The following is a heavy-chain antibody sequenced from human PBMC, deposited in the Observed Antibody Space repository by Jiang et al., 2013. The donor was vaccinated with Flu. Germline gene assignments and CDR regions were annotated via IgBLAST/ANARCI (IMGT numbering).Heavy chain of an antibody. J-gene: IGHJ5*02. V-gene: IGHV4-39*01. Sequence: GPGLVKPSETLSLTCSVSGASINTSTYYWAWIRQPPGKGLEWIGSIFYTGSTYQNPSLESRITMSVDTSKNQFSLHLRFVTAADTALYYCARHVGAIEMATSHFHPWGQGSLVTVSS. CDR2: IFYTGST. CDR3: ARHVGAIEMATSHFHP. CDR1: GASINTSTYY. D-gene: IGHD5-24*01.